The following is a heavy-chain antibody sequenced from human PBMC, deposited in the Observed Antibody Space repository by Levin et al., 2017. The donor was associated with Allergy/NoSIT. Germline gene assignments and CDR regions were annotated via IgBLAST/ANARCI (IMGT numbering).Heavy chain of an antibody. V-gene: IGHV4-59*01. CDR3: ARGAAANTGY. CDR2: IYYSGST. D-gene: IGHD3-10*01. J-gene: IGHJ4*02. Sequence: PSETLSLTCTVSGGSISSYYWSWIRQPPGKGLEWIGYIYYSGSTNYNPSLKSRVTISVDTSKNQFSLKLSSVTAADTAVYYCARGAAANTGYWGQGTLVTVSS. CDR1: GGSISSYY.